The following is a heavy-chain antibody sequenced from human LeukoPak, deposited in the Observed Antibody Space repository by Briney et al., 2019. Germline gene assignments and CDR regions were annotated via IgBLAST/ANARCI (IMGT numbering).Heavy chain of an antibody. D-gene: IGHD1-26*01. J-gene: IGHJ4*02. CDR3: AKASVGAPRLDY. CDR2: RSYDGHNK. V-gene: IGHV3-30*18. Sequence: PGGSLRLSCAASRFIFSNYDIHWVRRAPGKGLEWVAARSYDGHNKYYADSVKGRFTISRDYSTNTLYLHMNSLRPDDTSLYFCAKASVGAPRLDYWGQGTLVTVSS. CDR1: RFIFSNYD.